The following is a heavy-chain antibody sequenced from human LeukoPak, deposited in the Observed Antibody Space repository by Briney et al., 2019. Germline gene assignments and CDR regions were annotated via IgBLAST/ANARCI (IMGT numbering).Heavy chain of an antibody. CDR2: IWYDGSNK. D-gene: IGHD3-3*01. CDR3: ARDRDNYDFWSGPIDY. J-gene: IGHJ4*02. V-gene: IGHV3-33*01. CDR1: GFTFSNYG. Sequence: GRSLRLSCAASGFTFSNYGMHWVRQAPGKGLEWVAVIWYDGSNKYYADSVKGRFTISRDSSKNTLYLQMNSLRAEDTAVYYCARDRDNYDFWSGPIDYWGQGTLVTVSS.